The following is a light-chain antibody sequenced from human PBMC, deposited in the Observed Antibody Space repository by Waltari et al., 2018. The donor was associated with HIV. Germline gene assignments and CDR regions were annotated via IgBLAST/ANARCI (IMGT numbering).Light chain of an antibody. CDR3: QQSFSSPLT. CDR1: QTVTNK. J-gene: IGKJ3*01. Sequence: DIQMIQSPSSLSASVGDTVTITCRASQTVTNKVNWYQQKPGKAPKVLIYDASTLQSGVPSRFRGGGSWTDFTLTITSLQLDDFATYFCQQSFSSPLTFGPGTKVDI. CDR2: DAS. V-gene: IGKV1-39*01.